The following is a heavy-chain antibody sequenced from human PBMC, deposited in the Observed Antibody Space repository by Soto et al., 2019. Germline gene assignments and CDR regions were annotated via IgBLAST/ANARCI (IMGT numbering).Heavy chain of an antibody. CDR3: ARDTRGAYFDY. D-gene: IGHD2-15*01. CDR2: IWDDGSNK. CDR1: GFTFTSYF. J-gene: IGHJ4*02. Sequence: SLSLSCAASGFTFTSYFMHWVRQAPGKGLEGVAVIWDDGSNKLYGDSVKGRFTISRDNSKNTVYLQMNSLRAEDTAVYYCARDTRGAYFDYWGQGTLVTVSS. V-gene: IGHV3-33*01.